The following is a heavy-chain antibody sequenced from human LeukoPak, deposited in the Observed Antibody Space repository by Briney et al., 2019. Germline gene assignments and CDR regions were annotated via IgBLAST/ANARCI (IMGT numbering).Heavy chain of an antibody. CDR1: GFTFTTYS. V-gene: IGHV3-21*04. D-gene: IGHD3-9*01. CDR2: ISSGSSAI. J-gene: IGHJ5*02. Sequence: GGSLRLSCAASGFTFTTYSMTWVRQAPGKGLGWVSIISSGSSAIFSADSVKGRFTISRDNSKNTVSLQMNGLRAEDTALYYCARDLDWGAFDAWGQGTLVTVSS. CDR3: ARDLDWGAFDA.